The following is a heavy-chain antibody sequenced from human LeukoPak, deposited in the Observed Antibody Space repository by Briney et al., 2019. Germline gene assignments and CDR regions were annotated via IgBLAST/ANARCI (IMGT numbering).Heavy chain of an antibody. CDR2: IYHSGSA. CDR3: ARGSPYSSSWYAFPVYYYYGMDV. CDR1: GGSISSGGYS. D-gene: IGHD6-13*01. Sequence: SETLSLTCAVSGGSISSGGYSWSWIRQPPGKGLEWIGYIYHSGSAYYNPSLKSRVTISVDRSKNQFSLKLSSVTAADTAVYYCARGSPYSSSWYAFPVYYYYGMDVWGQGTTVTVSS. J-gene: IGHJ6*02. V-gene: IGHV4-30-2*01.